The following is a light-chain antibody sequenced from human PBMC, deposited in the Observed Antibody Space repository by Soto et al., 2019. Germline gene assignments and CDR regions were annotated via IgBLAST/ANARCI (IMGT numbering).Light chain of an antibody. CDR3: QQYDSYSWT. CDR2: KAS. V-gene: IGKV1-5*03. J-gene: IGKJ1*01. Sequence: DIQMTQSPSTLSASVGDRVTITCRASQSISSRLAWYQQKPGKVPKLLIYKASSLESGVPSRFSGSGSGTEFTLTIRSLQPDDFANYYCQQYDSYSWTFGQGTKVEI. CDR1: QSISSR.